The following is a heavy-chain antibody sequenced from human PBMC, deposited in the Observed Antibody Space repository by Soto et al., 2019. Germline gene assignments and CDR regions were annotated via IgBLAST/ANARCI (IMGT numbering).Heavy chain of an antibody. Sequence: GGSLRLSCAASGFTFSDYYMSWIRQAPGKGLEWVSYISSSSSYTNYADSVKGRFTISRDNAKNSLYLQMNSLRAEDTAVYYCARDFAAGYCSSTSCYTGMDVWGQGTTVTVSS. CDR2: ISSSSSYT. CDR3: ARDFAAGYCSSTSCYTGMDV. D-gene: IGHD2-2*02. V-gene: IGHV3-11*06. J-gene: IGHJ6*02. CDR1: GFTFSDYY.